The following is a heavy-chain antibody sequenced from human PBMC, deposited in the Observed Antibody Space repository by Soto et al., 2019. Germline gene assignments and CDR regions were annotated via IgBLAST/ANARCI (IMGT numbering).Heavy chain of an antibody. V-gene: IGHV1-46*02. CDR2: INPSGEHT. CDR3: ARISCEGGSCYFDFDH. Sequence: ASVKVSCKASGYSFKDHYMHWVRQAPGRGLEWVGIINPSGEHTNYAQQFRGRVAMTRDTSTSTAYMELRSLRSEDTAVYFCARISCEGGSCYFDFDHWGQGTLVTVSS. J-gene: IGHJ4*02. CDR1: GYSFKDHY. D-gene: IGHD2-15*01.